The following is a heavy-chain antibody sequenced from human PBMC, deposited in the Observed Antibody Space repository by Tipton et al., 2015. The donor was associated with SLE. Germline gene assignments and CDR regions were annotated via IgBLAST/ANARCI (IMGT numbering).Heavy chain of an antibody. CDR2: IIPIFGTA. J-gene: IGHJ3*02. V-gene: IGHV1-69*01. D-gene: IGHD3-10*01. CDR1: GGTFNIYA. CDR3: AFGGFRITQAFDI. Sequence: QLVQSGAEVKKPGSSVKVSCKASGGTFNIYAISWVRQAPGQGLEWMGGIIPIFGTANYAQNFQGRVTITANESTSTAYMELRSLRSDDTAVYYCAFGGFRITQAFDIWGQGTMVTVSS.